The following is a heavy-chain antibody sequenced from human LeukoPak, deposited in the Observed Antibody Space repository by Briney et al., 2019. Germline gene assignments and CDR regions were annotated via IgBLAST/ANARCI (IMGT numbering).Heavy chain of an antibody. CDR1: GGTFSSYA. V-gene: IGHV1-69*13. CDR3: ARDERKDYDILTGYYNGAHDY. Sequence: SVKVSCKASGGTFSSYAISWVRQAPGQGLEWMGGIIPIFGTANYAQKFQGRVTITADESTSTAYMELSSLRSEDTAVYYCARDERKDYDILTGYYNGAHDYWGQGTLVTVSS. J-gene: IGHJ4*02. CDR2: IIPIFGTA. D-gene: IGHD3-9*01.